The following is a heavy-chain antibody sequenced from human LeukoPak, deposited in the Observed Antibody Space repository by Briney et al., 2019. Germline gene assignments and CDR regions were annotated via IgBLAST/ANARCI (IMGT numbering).Heavy chain of an antibody. CDR1: RFTFSSYG. Sequence: PGGSLRLSCVGSRFTFSSYGMHWDRQAPGEGLEWVAFIRYDVINSYYQDSVKGRFTISRDNSKNALYLQMNSLRAEDTAVYYCAKDQWIEQMLGSHCDYWGQGTLVTVSS. J-gene: IGHJ4*02. D-gene: IGHD5-12*01. CDR2: IRYDVINS. CDR3: AKDQWIEQMLGSHCDY. V-gene: IGHV3-30*02.